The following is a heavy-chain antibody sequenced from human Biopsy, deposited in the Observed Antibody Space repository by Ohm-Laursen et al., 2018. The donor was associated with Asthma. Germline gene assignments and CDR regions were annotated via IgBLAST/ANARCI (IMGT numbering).Heavy chain of an antibody. V-gene: IGHV3-53*01. CDR2: IYSGGTS. CDR3: VKDTLIDSKNYYTFEV. D-gene: IGHD3-22*01. CDR1: GFTVSRDH. Sequence: GSLRLSCAASGFTVSRDHMFWVRQAPGKGLEWASVIYSGGTSHTADSVRGRFTISRDFSKNTLHLQMHSLRVEDTAVYYCVKDTLIDSKNYYTFEVWGQGTMVTVSS. J-gene: IGHJ3*01.